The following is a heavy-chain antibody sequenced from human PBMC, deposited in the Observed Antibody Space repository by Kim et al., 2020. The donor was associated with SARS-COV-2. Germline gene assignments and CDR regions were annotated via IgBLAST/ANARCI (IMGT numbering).Heavy chain of an antibody. CDR3: ATSPAGAASTCLDY. CDR2: IYNSGST. J-gene: IGHJ4*02. V-gene: IGHV4-31*03. D-gene: IGHD5-18*01. CDR1: GVSISSGSYY. Sequence: SETLSLTCTVSGVSISSGSYYLNWIRHHPGKGLEWIGHIYNSGSTSYNPSLKSRVTISIETSKNQFSLRLNSVTAADTAMYYCATSPAGAASTCLDYWGRGPRGAGS.